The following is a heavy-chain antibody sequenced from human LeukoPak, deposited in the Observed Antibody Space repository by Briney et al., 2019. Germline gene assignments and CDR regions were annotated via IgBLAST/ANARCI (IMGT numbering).Heavy chain of an antibody. CDR1: GFTFSSYA. CDR2: ISGSGGST. J-gene: IGHJ5*02. CDR3: AKDRGSSWYNWFDP. Sequence: PGGSLRLSRAASGFTFSSYAMSWVRQAPGKGLEWVSAISGSGGSTYYADSVKGRFTISRDNSKNTLYLQMNSLRAEDTAVYYCAKDRGSSWYNWFDPWGQGTLVTVSS. V-gene: IGHV3-23*01. D-gene: IGHD6-13*01.